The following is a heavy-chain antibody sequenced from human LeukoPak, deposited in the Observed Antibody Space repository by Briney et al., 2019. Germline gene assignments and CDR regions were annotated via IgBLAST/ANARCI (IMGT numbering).Heavy chain of an antibody. D-gene: IGHD3-10*01. V-gene: IGHV1-18*01. Sequence: ASVKVSCKASGYVFTSYGINWVRQAPGQGLEWMGWISTYNDNTNYAQKFQGRVTMTTDTSTRTAYMELRSLRSDDTAVYYCARGPMVRGAGMDVWGKGTTVTVSS. CDR1: GYVFTSYG. J-gene: IGHJ6*03. CDR3: ARGPMVRGAGMDV. CDR2: ISTYNDNT.